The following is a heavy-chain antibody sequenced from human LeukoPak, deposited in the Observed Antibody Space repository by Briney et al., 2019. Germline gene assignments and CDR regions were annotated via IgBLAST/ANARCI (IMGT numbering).Heavy chain of an antibody. CDR1: GFIFTKYT. CDR2: ISSDGSTK. Sequence: GGSLRLSCAASGFIFTKYTMHWVHQAPGRGLEWVALISSDGSTKYYADSVKGRFTISRDNSKNTLYVQMNSLRAEDTAVYNCAREYFSDGKGWYDYYGMDFWGQGTTVIVSS. D-gene: IGHD2-15*01. CDR3: AREYFSDGKGWYDYYGMDF. J-gene: IGHJ6*02. V-gene: IGHV3-30*04.